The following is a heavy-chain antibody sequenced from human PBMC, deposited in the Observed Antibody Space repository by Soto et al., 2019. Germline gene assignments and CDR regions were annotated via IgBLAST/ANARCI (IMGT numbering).Heavy chain of an antibody. J-gene: IGHJ4*02. CDR2: IYHSGST. D-gene: IGHD3-10*01. V-gene: IGHV4-30-2*03. Sequence: PSETLSLTCAVSGGSISSGGYSWSWIRQPPGKGLEWIGYIYHSGSTYYSPSLKSRVTISVDTSKNQFSLKLTSVTAADTALYYCARRYGWLYFDYWGQGSLVTVSS. CDR1: GGSISSGGYS. CDR3: ARRYGWLYFDY.